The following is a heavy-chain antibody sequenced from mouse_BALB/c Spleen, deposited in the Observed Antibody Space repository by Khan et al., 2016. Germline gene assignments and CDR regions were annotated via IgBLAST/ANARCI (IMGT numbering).Heavy chain of an antibody. V-gene: IGHV1-9*01. D-gene: IGHD3-2*01. CDR1: GYTFSSYW. CDR2: ILPGSGST. J-gene: IGHJ2*01. CDR3: ARLRQLELRDYFDY. Sequence: QVQLQQSGAELMKPGASVKISCKATGYTFSSYWIEWVKQRPGHGLEWIGEILPGSGSTNYNEKFKGKATFTADTSSNTAYMQLSSLTSEDSAVYYCARLRQLELRDYFDYWGQGTTLTVSS.